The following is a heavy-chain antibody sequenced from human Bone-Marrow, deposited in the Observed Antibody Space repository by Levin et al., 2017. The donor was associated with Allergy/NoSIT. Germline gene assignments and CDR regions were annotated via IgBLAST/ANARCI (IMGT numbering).Heavy chain of an antibody. Sequence: SETLSLTCTVSGGSIIGNNYYWAWIRQSPGKGLEWIGGINHSGTTFYMSSLKSRVTMSVDTSKNQFSLKLTSVTATDSAVYYCARRGWGSGWPFDSWGQGIVVTVSS. CDR3: ARRGWGSGWPFDS. CDR2: INHSGTT. D-gene: IGHD6-19*01. CDR1: GGSIIGNNYY. J-gene: IGHJ5*01. V-gene: IGHV4-39*01.